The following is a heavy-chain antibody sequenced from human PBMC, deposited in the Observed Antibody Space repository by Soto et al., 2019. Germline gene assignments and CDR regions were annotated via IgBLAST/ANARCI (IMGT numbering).Heavy chain of an antibody. CDR3: ARAGGYSSSWTDY. CDR2: ISAYNGNT. CDR1: GYTFTSYG. Sequence: GASVKVSCKASGYTFTSYGISWVRQAPGQGLEWMGWISAYNGNTNYAQKLQGRVTMTTDKSTSTAYMELRRLRSDDTAVYYCARAGGYSSSWTDYWGQGTLVTVSS. V-gene: IGHV1-18*01. J-gene: IGHJ4*02. D-gene: IGHD6-13*01.